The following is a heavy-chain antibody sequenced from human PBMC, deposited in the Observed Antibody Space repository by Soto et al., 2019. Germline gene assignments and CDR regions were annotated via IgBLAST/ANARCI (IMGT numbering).Heavy chain of an antibody. CDR3: AKSLSASPNYFFDY. CDR1: GFXXXXXX. J-gene: IGHJ4*02. CDR2: ISSSGGLT. V-gene: IGHV3-23*01. Sequence: VQPGGSLRLXXXXXGFXXXXXXMSWVRQAPGKGLAGVSGISSSGGLTYYADSVKRRFTISRDNSKNTLYLQMNSLIADDTAVYYCAKSLSASPNYFFDYWGQGTLVSVSS.